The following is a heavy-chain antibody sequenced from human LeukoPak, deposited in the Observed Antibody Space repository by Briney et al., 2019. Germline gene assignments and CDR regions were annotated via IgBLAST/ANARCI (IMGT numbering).Heavy chain of an antibody. J-gene: IGHJ5*02. CDR1: GFTVSSNY. CDR3: AKEDSSWYPNWFDP. CDR2: IYSGGST. V-gene: IGHV3-53*05. D-gene: IGHD6-13*01. Sequence: GGSLRLSCAASGFTVSSNYMSWVRQAPGKGLEWVSVIYSGGSTYYADSVKGRFTISRDNSKNTLYLQMNSLRAEDTAVYYCAKEDSSWYPNWFDPWGQGTLVTVSS.